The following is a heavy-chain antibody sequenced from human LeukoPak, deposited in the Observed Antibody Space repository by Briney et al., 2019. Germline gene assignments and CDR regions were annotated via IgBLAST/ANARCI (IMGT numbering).Heavy chain of an antibody. V-gene: IGHV4-34*01. D-gene: IGHD3-22*01. J-gene: IGHJ4*02. CDR1: GGSFSGYY. CDR2: INHSGST. Sequence: PSETLSLTCAVYGGSFSGYYWSWIRQPPGKGLEWIGEINHSGSTNYNPSLKSRVTISVDTSKNQFSLKLSSVTAADTAVYYCARLGLRITMIVVAEPDYFDYWGQGTLVTVSS. CDR3: ARLGLRITMIVVAEPDYFDY.